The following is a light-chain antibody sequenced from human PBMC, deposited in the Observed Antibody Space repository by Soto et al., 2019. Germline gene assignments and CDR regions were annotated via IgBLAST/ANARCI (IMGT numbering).Light chain of an antibody. CDR1: QSVRSSY. V-gene: IGKV3-20*01. CDR3: QHYVNSPPST. J-gene: IGKJ5*01. Sequence: EIVLTQSPGTLSLSPGERATLSVMASQSVRSSYLAWYQQKPGQAPRLLIYGVSSRATGIPDRFSGSGSGTDLNLTISRLEPEDFAVYYCQHYVNSPPSTVGQWTRLEIK. CDR2: GVS.